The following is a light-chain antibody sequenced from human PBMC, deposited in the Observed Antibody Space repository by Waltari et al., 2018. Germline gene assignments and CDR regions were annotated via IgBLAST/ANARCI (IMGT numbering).Light chain of an antibody. CDR1: QSVLYNSNNKNY. V-gene: IGKV4-1*01. J-gene: IGKJ4*01. CDR3: QQYYSLPVT. Sequence: DIVLTQSPDSLAVSLGERATINCKSSQSVLYNSNNKNYLVWYQQKPGQPPKLLIYWASTRESGVPERFSGGGSGTDFTLTISSLQAEDVAVYYCQQYYSLPVTFGGGTKVEIK. CDR2: WAS.